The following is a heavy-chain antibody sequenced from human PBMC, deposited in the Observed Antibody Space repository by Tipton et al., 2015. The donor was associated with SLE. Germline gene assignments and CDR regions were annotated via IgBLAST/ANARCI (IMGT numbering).Heavy chain of an antibody. D-gene: IGHD3-22*01. J-gene: IGHJ4*02. CDR3: AKDHYYNSSGFPYYFDF. CDR1: GGSISSYY. V-gene: IGHV4-34*01. Sequence: TLSLTCTVSGGSISSYYWSWIRQTPGKGLEWIGEINHSGSTNYNPSLKSRVTISVDTSKNQFSLKLGSVTAADTAVYYCAKDHYYNSSGFPYYFDFWGQGTLVAVSS. CDR2: INHSGST.